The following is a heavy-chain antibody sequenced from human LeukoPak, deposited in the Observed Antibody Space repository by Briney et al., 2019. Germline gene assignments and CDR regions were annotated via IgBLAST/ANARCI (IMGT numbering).Heavy chain of an antibody. J-gene: IGHJ5*02. CDR3: ARDLGGDGFNLRNWFDP. D-gene: IGHD5-24*01. Sequence: SQTLSLTCTVSRGSLHSADYYWRWIRQHPGKGLEWIGYTYYSGSRYYNPSLKSRVSISIDTSTNQFSLNLSSVTAADTAVYYCARDLGGDGFNLRNWFDPWGQGTLVTVSS. CDR1: RGSLHSADYY. V-gene: IGHV4-31*03. CDR2: TYYSGSR.